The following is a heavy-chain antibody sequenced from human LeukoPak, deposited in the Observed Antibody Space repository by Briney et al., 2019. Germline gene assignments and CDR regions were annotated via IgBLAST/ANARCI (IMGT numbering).Heavy chain of an antibody. D-gene: IGHD4-17*01. CDR2: IKSKTDCGTT. J-gene: IGHJ4*02. CDR3: TTLRLDYYGDYLDY. V-gene: IGHV3-15*01. CDR1: VFTFSNAW. Sequence: PGGALRLSCAACVFTFSNAWMSWVRQAPGKGLEWVGRIKSKTDCGTTDYAAPVKGRFTISRDDSKNTLYLQMNSLKTEDTAVYYCTTLRLDYYGDYLDYWGQGTLVTVSS.